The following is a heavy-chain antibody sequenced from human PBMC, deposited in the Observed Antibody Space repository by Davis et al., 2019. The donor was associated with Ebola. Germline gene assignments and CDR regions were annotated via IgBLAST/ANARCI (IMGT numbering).Heavy chain of an antibody. V-gene: IGHV1-69*13. Sequence: SVKVSCKASGGTFSSYAISWVRQAPGQGLEWMGGIIPIFGTANYAQKFQGRVTITADESTSTAYMELSSLRSDDTAVYYCAREGGYCSGGSCYSHFYYGMDVWGQGTTVTVSS. CDR3: AREGGYCSGGSCYSHFYYGMDV. CDR1: GGTFSSYA. D-gene: IGHD2-15*01. CDR2: IIPIFGTA. J-gene: IGHJ6*02.